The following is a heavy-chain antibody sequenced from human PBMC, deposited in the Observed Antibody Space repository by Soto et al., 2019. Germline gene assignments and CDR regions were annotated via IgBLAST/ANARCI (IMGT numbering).Heavy chain of an antibody. CDR2: ISYDGSNK. D-gene: IGHD3-9*01. CDR3: ARDILTGFQYYYYYYGMDV. V-gene: IGHV3-30-3*01. Sequence: GGSLRLSCAASGFTFSSYAMHWVRQAPGKGLEWVAVISYDGSNKYYADSVKGRFTISRDNSKNTLYLQMNSLRAEDTAVYYCARDILTGFQYYYYYYGMDVWGQGTTV. CDR1: GFTFSSYA. J-gene: IGHJ6*02.